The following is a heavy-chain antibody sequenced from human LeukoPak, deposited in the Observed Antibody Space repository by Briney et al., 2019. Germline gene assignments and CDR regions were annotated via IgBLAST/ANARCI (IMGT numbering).Heavy chain of an antibody. CDR2: IYYSGST. Sequence: SETLSLTCTVSGDSVSNDKYYWGWIRQPPGKGLEWIGSIYYSGSTYYNPSLNSRVTISVDTSKNQFSLKLSSVTAADTAVYYCARDLVRGVIISHRAFDYWGQGTLVTVSS. CDR3: ARDLVRGVIISHRAFDY. CDR1: GDSVSNDKYY. J-gene: IGHJ4*02. D-gene: IGHD3-10*01. V-gene: IGHV4-39*02.